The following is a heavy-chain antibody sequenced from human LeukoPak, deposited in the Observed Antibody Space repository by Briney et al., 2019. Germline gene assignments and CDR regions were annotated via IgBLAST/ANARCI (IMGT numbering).Heavy chain of an antibody. CDR3: AKDDDWGRYKH. CDR2: ISPGSSTI. D-gene: IGHD3-16*01. Sequence: GGSLRLSCAASGFTFSDYYMSWIRQAPGKGLEWVSYISPGSSTISYADSVKGRFTISGDNAKNSLYLQMNSLRAEDTAVYYCAKDDDWGRYKHWGQGTLVTVS. CDR1: GFTFSDYY. V-gene: IGHV3-11*01. J-gene: IGHJ1*01.